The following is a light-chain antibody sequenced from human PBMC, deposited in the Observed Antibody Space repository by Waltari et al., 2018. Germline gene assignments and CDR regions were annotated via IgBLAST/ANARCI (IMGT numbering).Light chain of an antibody. V-gene: IGLV2-23*01. CDR1: SDDVGDYNL. J-gene: IGLJ3*02. CDR2: EGT. CDR3: CSFASTSTLNWV. Sequence: QSALTQPASVSGSPGQSVTIPCPETSDDVGDYNLVSWYQQHPGKVPQLMIYEGTKRPSGVSNRFSGSKSGNTASLTISGLQAEDDADYYCCSFASTSTLNWVFGGGTKLTVL.